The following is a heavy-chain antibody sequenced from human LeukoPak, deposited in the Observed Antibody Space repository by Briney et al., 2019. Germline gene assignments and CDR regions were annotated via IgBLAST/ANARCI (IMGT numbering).Heavy chain of an antibody. CDR2: IFYSGNT. V-gene: IGHV4-39*07. D-gene: IGHD6-25*01. J-gene: IGHJ5*02. CDR1: GGSIISDDFY. CDR3: ARDCCGYRSWFAP. Sequence: SETLSLTRTVSGGSIISDDFYWGWIRQPPGKGPEWIGSIFYSGNTYYNSSLKSRVTISVDKSKNQFSLILTSVTAADTAVYYCARDCCGYRSWFAPWSQGTLVTVSS.